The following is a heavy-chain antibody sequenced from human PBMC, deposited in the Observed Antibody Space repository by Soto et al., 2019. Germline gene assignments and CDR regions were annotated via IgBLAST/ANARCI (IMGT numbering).Heavy chain of an antibody. CDR3: ARAGSITMVRGVIPYYYYGMDV. CDR1: GGSISSGDYY. J-gene: IGHJ6*02. Sequence: SETLSLTCTVSGGSISSGDYYWSWIRQPPGKGLEWIGYIYYSGSTYYNPSLKSRVTISVDTSKNQFSLKLSSVTAAGTAVYYCARAGSITMVRGVIPYYYYGMDVWGQGTTVTVSS. V-gene: IGHV4-30-4*01. CDR2: IYYSGST. D-gene: IGHD3-10*01.